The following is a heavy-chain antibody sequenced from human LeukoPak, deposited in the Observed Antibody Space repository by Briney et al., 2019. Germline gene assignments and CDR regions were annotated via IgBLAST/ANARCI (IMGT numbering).Heavy chain of an antibody. Sequence: GGSLRLSCAASGFTFSSYWMHWVRQAPGKGLVWVSRINTDGSSTSYADSVKGRFTISRDNAKNTLYLQMNSLRAEDTAVYYCAREREILAAAGTHFDYWGQGTLVTVSS. CDR3: AREREILAAAGTHFDY. J-gene: IGHJ4*02. D-gene: IGHD6-13*01. CDR1: GFTFSSYW. CDR2: INTDGSST. V-gene: IGHV3-74*01.